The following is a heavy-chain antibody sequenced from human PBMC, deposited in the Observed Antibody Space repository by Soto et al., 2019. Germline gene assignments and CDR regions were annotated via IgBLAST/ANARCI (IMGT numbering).Heavy chain of an antibody. J-gene: IGHJ6*02. V-gene: IGHV5-51*01. CDR3: ASSPRGYCSSTSCRELGNYYGMDV. D-gene: IGHD2-2*01. CDR2: IYPGDSDT. CDR1: GYSFTSYW. Sequence: GESLKISCKGSGYSFTSYWIGWVRQMPGKGLEWMGIIYPGDSDTRYSPSFQGQVTISADKSISTAYLQWSSLQASDTAMYYCASSPRGYCSSTSCRELGNYYGMDVWGQGTTVTVSS.